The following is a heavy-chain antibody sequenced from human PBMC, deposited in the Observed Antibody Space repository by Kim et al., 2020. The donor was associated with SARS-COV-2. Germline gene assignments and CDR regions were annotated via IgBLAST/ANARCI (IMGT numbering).Heavy chain of an antibody. CDR1: GFTFSNAW. Sequence: GGSLRLSCAASGFTFSNAWMSWVRQAPGKGLEWVGRIKSKTDGGTTDYAAPVKGRFTISRDDSKNTLYLQMNSLKTEDTAVYYCTTALITMVRGVTDAFDIWGQGTMVTVSS. D-gene: IGHD3-10*01. J-gene: IGHJ3*02. CDR3: TTALITMVRGVTDAFDI. CDR2: IKSKTDGGTT. V-gene: IGHV3-15*01.